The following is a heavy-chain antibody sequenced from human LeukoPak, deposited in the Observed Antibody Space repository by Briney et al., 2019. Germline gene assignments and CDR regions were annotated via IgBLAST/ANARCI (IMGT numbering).Heavy chain of an antibody. CDR2: INHSGST. CDR3: ARFAYDTYYYDSSGSH. D-gene: IGHD3-22*01. V-gene: IGHV4-34*01. Sequence: SETLSLTCAVYGGSFSGYYWSWIRQPPGKGLEWIGEINHSGSTNYNPSLKSRVTISVDTSKNQFSLKLSSVTAADTAVYYCARFAYDTYYYDSSGSHWGQGTLVTVSS. CDR1: GGSFSGYY. J-gene: IGHJ4*02.